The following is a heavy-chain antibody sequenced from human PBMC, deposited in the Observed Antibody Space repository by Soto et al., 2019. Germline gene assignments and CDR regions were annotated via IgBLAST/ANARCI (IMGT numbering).Heavy chain of an antibody. CDR2: IIPILGIA. CDR3: ARVGNCSGGSCYLGRLDYYYYYGMDV. J-gene: IGHJ6*02. D-gene: IGHD2-15*01. V-gene: IGHV1-69*02. CDR1: GGTFSSYT. Sequence: GASVKVSCKASGGTFSSYTISWVRQAPGQGLEWMGRIIPILGIANYAQKFQGRVTITADKSTSTAYMELSSLRSEDTAVYYCARVGNCSGGSCYLGRLDYYYYYGMDVWGQGTTVTVSS.